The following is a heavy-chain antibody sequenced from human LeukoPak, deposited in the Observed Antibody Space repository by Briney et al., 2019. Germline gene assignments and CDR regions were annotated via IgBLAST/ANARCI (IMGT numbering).Heavy chain of an antibody. CDR2: IYYSGST. CDR3: ARVVAMPSITYYYYYMDV. CDR1: GGSISSYY. D-gene: IGHD2-2*01. J-gene: IGHJ6*03. Sequence: PSETLSLTCTVSGGSISSYYWSWIRQPPGKGLEWIGYIYYSGSTNYNPSLKSRVTISVDTSKNQFSLKLSSVTAADTAVYYCARVVAMPSITYYYYYMDVWGKGTTVTVSS. V-gene: IGHV4-59*01.